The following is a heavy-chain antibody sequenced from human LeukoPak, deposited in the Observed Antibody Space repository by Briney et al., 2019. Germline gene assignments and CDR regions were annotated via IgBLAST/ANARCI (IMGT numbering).Heavy chain of an antibody. CDR1: GGSISSSSYY. D-gene: IGHD3-10*01. J-gene: IGHJ3*02. V-gene: IGHV4-39*07. CDR3: ARSGVPMEVNASDI. CDR2: IYYSGST. Sequence: SETLSLTCTVSGGSISSSSYYWGWIRQPPGKGLEWIGSIYYSGSTYYNPSLKSRVTISVDTSKNQFSLKLSSVTAADTAVYYCARSGVPMEVNASDIWGQGTMVTVSS.